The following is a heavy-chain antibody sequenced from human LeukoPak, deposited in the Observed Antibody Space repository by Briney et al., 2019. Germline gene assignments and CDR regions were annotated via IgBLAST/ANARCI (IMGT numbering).Heavy chain of an antibody. V-gene: IGHV4-4*07. CDR1: GGSISSYY. CDR3: ARGYYGDDAFDI. Sequence: PSETLSLTCTVSGGSISSYYWSWIRQPAGKGLEWIGRIHTSGRTNFSPSLKSRVTMSVDTSKNQFSLKLSSVTAADAAVYYCARGYYGDDAFDIWGQGTIITVSS. CDR2: IHTSGRT. D-gene: IGHD4-17*01. J-gene: IGHJ3*02.